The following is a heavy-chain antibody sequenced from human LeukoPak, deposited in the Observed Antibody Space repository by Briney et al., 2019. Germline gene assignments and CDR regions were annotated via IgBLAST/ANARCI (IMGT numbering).Heavy chain of an antibody. J-gene: IGHJ5*02. D-gene: IGHD2-15*01. CDR2: IYSGGST. Sequence: PGGSLRLSCAASGFTVSSNYMSWVRQAPGKGLEWVSVIYSGGSTYYADSVKGRFTTSRDNSKNTLYLQMNSLRAEDTAVYYCARDLLGYCSGGSCPWGQGTLVTVSS. CDR3: ARDLLGYCSGGSCP. CDR1: GFTVSSNY. V-gene: IGHV3-66*01.